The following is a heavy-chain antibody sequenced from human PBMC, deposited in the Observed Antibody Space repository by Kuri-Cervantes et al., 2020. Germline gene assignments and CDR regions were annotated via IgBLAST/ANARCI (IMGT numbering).Heavy chain of an antibody. CDR1: GYTFTSYD. D-gene: IGHD6-19*01. CDR2: MNPNSGNT. J-gene: IGHJ4*02. CDR3: ASSAAVAGYYFDY. Sequence: ASVKVSCKASGYTFTSYDINWVRQATGQGLEWMGWMNPNSGNTGYAQKFQGRVTMTRNTSISTAYMELSSLRSEDTAVYYCASSAAVAGYYFDYWGQGTLVTVSS. V-gene: IGHV1-8*02.